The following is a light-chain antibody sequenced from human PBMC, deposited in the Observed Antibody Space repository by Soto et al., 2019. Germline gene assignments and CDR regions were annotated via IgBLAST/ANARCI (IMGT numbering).Light chain of an antibody. Sequence: EIVLTQSPGTLSLSPGERATLSCRASQSVSSSYLAWCQQKPGQAPRLLIYGASSRATGIPDRFSGSGSGTDFTLTISRLEPEDFAVYYCQQYGSSLLTFGGGTK. J-gene: IGKJ4*01. V-gene: IGKV3-20*01. CDR1: QSVSSSY. CDR2: GAS. CDR3: QQYGSSLLT.